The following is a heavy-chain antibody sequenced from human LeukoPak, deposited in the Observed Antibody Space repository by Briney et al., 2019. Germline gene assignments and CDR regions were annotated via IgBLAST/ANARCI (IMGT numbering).Heavy chain of an antibody. J-gene: IGHJ5*02. CDR3: ARDAPQVPAAGVLAS. D-gene: IGHD6-13*01. CDR1: GFTVSDNY. CDR2: MYSRGDT. V-gene: IGHV3-53*01. Sequence: PGGSLRLSCAASGFTVSDNYMSWVRQAPGKGLEWVSVMYSRGDTYYAKSVKGRFTFSREISKNTLYLQMNGLRTEDTAMYYCARDAPQVPAAGVLASWGQGTLVIVSS.